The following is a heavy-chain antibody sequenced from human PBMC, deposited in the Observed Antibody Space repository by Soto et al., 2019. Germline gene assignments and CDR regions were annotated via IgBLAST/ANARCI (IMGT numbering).Heavy chain of an antibody. D-gene: IGHD3-16*02. CDR3: ARARSYYDYVWGGYRYGSLDY. CDR2: ISAYNGNT. Sequence: ASVKVSCKASGYTFTSYGISWVRQAPGQGLEWMGWISAYNGNTNYAQKLQGRVTMTTDTSTSTAYMELRSLRSDDTAVYYCARARSYYDYVWGGYRYGSLDYWGQGTLVTVSS. J-gene: IGHJ4*02. CDR1: GYTFTSYG. V-gene: IGHV1-18*04.